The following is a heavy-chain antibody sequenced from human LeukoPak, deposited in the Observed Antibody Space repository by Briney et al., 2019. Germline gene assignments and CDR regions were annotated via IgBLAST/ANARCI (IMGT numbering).Heavy chain of an antibody. D-gene: IGHD3-22*01. CDR1: GFTFSSYE. CDR2: ISSSGSTI. V-gene: IGHV3-48*03. Sequence: SGGSLRLSCAASGFTFSSYEMNWVRQAPGKGLEWVSYISSSGSTIYYADSVEGRFTISRDNSNNTLYLQMNSLRAEDTAIYYCARVVPRRYYDQPSNKFDPWGQGTLVTVSS. CDR3: ARVVPRRYYDQPSNKFDP. J-gene: IGHJ5*02.